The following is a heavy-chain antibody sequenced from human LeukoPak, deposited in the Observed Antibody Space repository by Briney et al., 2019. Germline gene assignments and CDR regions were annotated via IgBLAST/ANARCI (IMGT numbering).Heavy chain of an antibody. CDR1: GFTFSSYN. Sequence: GGSLRLSCAASGFTFSSYNMNWVRQAPGKGLEWVSSISSGSGYMYYADSVKGRFTISRDKAKNSMYLQMNSLRAEDTAIYYCARAGLYAGSGLDFWGQGTLVTVSS. CDR3: ARAGLYAGSGLDF. CDR2: ISSGSGYM. V-gene: IGHV3-21*01. J-gene: IGHJ4*02. D-gene: IGHD2-8*01.